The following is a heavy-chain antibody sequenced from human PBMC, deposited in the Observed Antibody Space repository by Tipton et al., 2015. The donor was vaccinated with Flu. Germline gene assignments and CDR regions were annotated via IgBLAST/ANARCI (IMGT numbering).Heavy chain of an antibody. V-gene: IGHV4-38-2*02. Sequence: LRLSCTISGHSIRSDYYWGWIRQPPGKGLEWIGNVFHTGSTYHNPSHKSRVTISVDTSKNQFSLKVNSVTAADTAVYYCAAELGPFNWFDPWGQGTLVTVSS. CDR3: AAELGPFNWFDP. J-gene: IGHJ5*02. CDR2: VFHTGST. CDR1: GHSIRSDYY.